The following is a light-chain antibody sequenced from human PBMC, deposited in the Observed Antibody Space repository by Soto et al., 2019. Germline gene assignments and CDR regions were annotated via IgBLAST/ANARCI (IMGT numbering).Light chain of an antibody. V-gene: IGKV1-9*01. CDR1: QDFSNF. CDR2: DAS. J-gene: IGKJ4*01. Sequence: IQLTQSPAFLSASIGDRVTITCQASQDFSNFLAWYQQKPGRAPKLLMYDASTLQSGVPARFSGSGSGTEFTLTISSLQSEDFATYYCQQLYSFPLTFGGGTKVDIK. CDR3: QQLYSFPLT.